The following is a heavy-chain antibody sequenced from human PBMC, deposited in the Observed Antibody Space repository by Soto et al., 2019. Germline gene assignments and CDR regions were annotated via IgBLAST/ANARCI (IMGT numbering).Heavy chain of an antibody. CDR1: GDTFTDYY. D-gene: IGHD2-21*02. Sequence: QVELVQSGAEVKKPGASVKVSCKASGDTFTDYYIHWVRQAPGQGLEWMGTVNPSGGHTTYAQHFLGRMTMTRDTSTSTLYMELTSLTSEDTAVYYCARGGHVVVVTAALDYWGQGTLVTVSS. CDR3: ARGGHVVVVTAALDY. CDR2: VNPSGGHT. J-gene: IGHJ4*02. V-gene: IGHV1-46*01.